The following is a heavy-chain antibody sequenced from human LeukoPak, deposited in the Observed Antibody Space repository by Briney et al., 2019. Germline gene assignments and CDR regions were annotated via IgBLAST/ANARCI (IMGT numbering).Heavy chain of an antibody. CDR1: GGSISSYY. J-gene: IGHJ5*02. CDR3: ARGLTDYDILTGYYWFDP. D-gene: IGHD3-9*01. CDR2: IYYSGST. Sequence: PSETLSLTCTVSGGSISSYYWSWIRQPPGKGLEWIGYIYYSGSTNYNPSLKSRVTISVDTSKNQFSLKLSSVTAADTAVYYCARGLTDYDILTGYYWFDPWGQGTLVTVSS. V-gene: IGHV4-59*01.